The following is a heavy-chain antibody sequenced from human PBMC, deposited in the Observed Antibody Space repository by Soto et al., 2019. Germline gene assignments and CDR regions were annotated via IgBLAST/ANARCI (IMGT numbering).Heavy chain of an antibody. CDR3: ARESGVEQLVGYYYYYYGMDV. V-gene: IGHV3-21*01. Sequence: PGGSLRLSCAASGFTFSSYSMNWVRQAPGKGLEWVSSISSSSSYIYYADSVKGRFTISRDNAKNSLYLQMNSLRAEDTAVYYCARESGVEQLVGYYYYYYGMDVWGQGTTVTVSS. CDR1: GFTFSSYS. CDR2: ISSSSSYI. J-gene: IGHJ6*02. D-gene: IGHD6-6*01.